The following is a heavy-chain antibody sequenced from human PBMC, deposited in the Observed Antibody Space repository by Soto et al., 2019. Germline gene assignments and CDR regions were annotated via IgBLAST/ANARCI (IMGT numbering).Heavy chain of an antibody. Sequence: ASVKVSCKASGYTFTSYGIRWVRQAPGQGLEWMGWISAYNGNTNYAQKLQGRVTMTTDTSTSTAYMELRSLRSDDTAVYYCGRGYCSSTSCFPPYFVYWGQGTLVTVSS. J-gene: IGHJ4*02. CDR2: ISAYNGNT. CDR1: GYTFTSYG. D-gene: IGHD2-2*01. CDR3: GRGYCSSTSCFPPYFVY. V-gene: IGHV1-18*01.